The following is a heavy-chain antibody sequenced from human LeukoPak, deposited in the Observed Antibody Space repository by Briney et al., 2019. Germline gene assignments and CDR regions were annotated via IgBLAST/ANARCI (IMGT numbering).Heavy chain of an antibody. Sequence: PSGTLSLTCTVSGGSISSYYWSWIRQPPGKGLEWIGYIYYSGGTNYNPSLTSRVTISVDTSKNQFSLKLSSVTAADTAIYYCARRNDFDIWGQGTMVTVSS. J-gene: IGHJ3*02. CDR1: GGSISSYY. CDR2: IYYSGGT. V-gene: IGHV4-59*08. CDR3: ARRNDFDI.